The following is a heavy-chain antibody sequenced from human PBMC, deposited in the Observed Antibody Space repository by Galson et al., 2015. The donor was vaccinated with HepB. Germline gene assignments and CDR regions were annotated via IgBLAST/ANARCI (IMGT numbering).Heavy chain of an antibody. D-gene: IGHD3-22*01. V-gene: IGHV4-4*07. CDR3: ARAYYYDSSGYYD. J-gene: IGHJ4*02. CDR1: GGSISSYY. Sequence: ETLSLTCTVSGGSISSYYWSWVRQPAGKGLEWIGHIYTSGSTSYNPSLKSRVTMSVDTSKNQFSLKLSSVTAADTAVYYCARAYYYDSSGYYDWGQGTLVTVSS. CDR2: IYTSGST.